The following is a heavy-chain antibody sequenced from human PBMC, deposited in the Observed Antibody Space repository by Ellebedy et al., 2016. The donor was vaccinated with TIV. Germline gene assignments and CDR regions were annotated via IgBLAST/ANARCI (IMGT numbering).Heavy chain of an antibody. Sequence: MPSETLSLTCTVSGGSISSFYWSWIRQPPGKGLEWTGYTYYSGSTNYNPSLKSRVTISVDTSKRQFSLKLSSVTAADTAVYYCARMTYSSRWYEGWFDPWGQGTLVTVSS. CDR3: ARMTYSSRWYEGWFDP. D-gene: IGHD6-13*01. CDR2: TYYSGST. J-gene: IGHJ5*02. V-gene: IGHV4-59*01. CDR1: GGSISSFY.